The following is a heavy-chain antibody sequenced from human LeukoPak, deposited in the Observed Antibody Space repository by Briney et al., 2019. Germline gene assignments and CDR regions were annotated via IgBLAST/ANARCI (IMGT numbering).Heavy chain of an antibody. CDR2: IDWDDDK. CDR1: GFSLSTSGMC. V-gene: IGHV2-70*11. CDR3: ARSKVTTIGFDP. Sequence: SGPTLVNPTQTLTLTCTFSGFSLSTSGMCVSWIRQPPGKALEWLARIDWDDDKYYSTSLKTRLTISKDTSKDQVVLTMTNMDPVDTATYYCARSKVTTIGFDPWGQGTLVTVSS. D-gene: IGHD4-17*01. J-gene: IGHJ5*02.